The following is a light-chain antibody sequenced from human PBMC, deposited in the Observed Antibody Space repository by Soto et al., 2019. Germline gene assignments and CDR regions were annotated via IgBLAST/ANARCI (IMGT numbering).Light chain of an antibody. V-gene: IGKV3D-15*01. CDR1: QSVSSN. CDR2: GAS. J-gene: IGKJ4*01. Sequence: EIVMTQSPATLSVSPGERATLSCRASQSVSSNLAWYQQKPGQAPRLLIYGASIRATGIPARFSGSGSGTDFTLTISSLQSEDFAVYYCQQYNNWPPLTFGGGTKVDIK. CDR3: QQYNNWPPLT.